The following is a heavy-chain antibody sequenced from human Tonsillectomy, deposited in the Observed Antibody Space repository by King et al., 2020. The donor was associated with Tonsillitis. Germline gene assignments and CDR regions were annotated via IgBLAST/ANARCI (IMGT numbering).Heavy chain of an antibody. CDR2: IDWDDDK. V-gene: IGHV2-70*11. CDR1: GFSLSTSGMC. CDR3: ARTTRRYYDSSGEDY. J-gene: IGHJ4*02. Sequence: VTLKESGPALVKPTQTLTLTCTFSGFSLSTSGMCVSWIRQPPGKALEWLARIDWDDDKYYSTSLKTRLTISKDTSKNQVVLTMTNMDPVDTATYYCARTTRRYYDSSGEDYWDQGTLVTVSS. D-gene: IGHD3-22*01.